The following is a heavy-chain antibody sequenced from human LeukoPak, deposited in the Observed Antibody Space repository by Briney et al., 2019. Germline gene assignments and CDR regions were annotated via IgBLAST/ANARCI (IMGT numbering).Heavy chain of an antibody. CDR3: ARGYDGTHPGAFDI. CDR1: GGSIRSYY. D-gene: IGHD3-16*01. CDR2: IYHSGST. V-gene: IGHV4-59*08. Sequence: SETLSLTGTVSGGSIRSYYWSWVRQSPEKRLEWIGFIYHSGSTSYNPSLKSRVTMSIDTSKSQFSLRLTSVTAADTAVYYCARGYDGTHPGAFDIWGQGTMVSASS. J-gene: IGHJ3*02.